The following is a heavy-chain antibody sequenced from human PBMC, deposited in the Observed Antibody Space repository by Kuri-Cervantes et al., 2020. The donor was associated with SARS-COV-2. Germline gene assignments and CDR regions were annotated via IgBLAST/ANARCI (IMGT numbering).Heavy chain of an antibody. V-gene: IGHV4-59*01. CDR1: GGSIRSYF. CDR2: MYFNGRT. Sequence: SETLSLTCNVSGGSIRSYFWSWIRQAPGKGLEWIGCMYFNGRTNYNPSLKSRVTISVDTSKNQFSLKLSSVTAVDTAVYYLARGGYSSGWYAVDWGQGTLVTVSS. D-gene: IGHD6-19*01. J-gene: IGHJ4*02. CDR3: ARGGYSSGWYAVD.